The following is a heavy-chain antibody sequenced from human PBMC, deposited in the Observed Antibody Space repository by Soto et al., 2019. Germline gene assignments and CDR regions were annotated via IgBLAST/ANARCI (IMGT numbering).Heavy chain of an antibody. CDR2: MNPNSGNT. Sequence: GSAVKVSWEASGYRFTRYDRTSVRQASGQGLEWMGWMNPNSGNTEYAQKFQGRVTMTSNTSISTAYMELSSLRSEDTAVYYCARGPARPTLNWFDPWGQGTLVTVSS. D-gene: IGHD6-6*01. CDR3: ARGPARPTLNWFDP. J-gene: IGHJ5*02. V-gene: IGHV1-8*01. CDR1: GYRFTRYD.